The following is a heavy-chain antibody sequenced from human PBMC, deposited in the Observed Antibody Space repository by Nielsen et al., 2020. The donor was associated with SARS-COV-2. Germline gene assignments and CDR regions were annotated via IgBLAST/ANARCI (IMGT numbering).Heavy chain of an antibody. CDR3: AREDTYYDFWSGSHYYYGMDV. Sequence: WLRQPPGKGLEWVSAISGSGGSTYYADSVKGRFTISRDNSKNTLYLQMNSLRAEDTAVYYCAREDTYYDFWSGSHYYYGMDVWGQGTTVTVSS. D-gene: IGHD3-3*01. J-gene: IGHJ6*02. V-gene: IGHV3-23*01. CDR2: ISGSGGST.